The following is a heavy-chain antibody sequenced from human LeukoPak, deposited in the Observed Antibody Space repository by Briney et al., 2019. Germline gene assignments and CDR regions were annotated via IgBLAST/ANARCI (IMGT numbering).Heavy chain of an antibody. V-gene: IGHV1-3*01. Sequence: ASVKVSCKASGYTFTSYAMHWVRQAPGQRLEWMGWINAGNGNTKYAQKLQGRVTMTTDTSTSTAYMELRSLRSDDTAVYYCARAAGTDTGYNWFDPWGQGTLVTVSS. CDR3: ARAAGTDTGYNWFDP. CDR2: INAGNGNT. CDR1: GYTFTSYA. D-gene: IGHD6-13*01. J-gene: IGHJ5*02.